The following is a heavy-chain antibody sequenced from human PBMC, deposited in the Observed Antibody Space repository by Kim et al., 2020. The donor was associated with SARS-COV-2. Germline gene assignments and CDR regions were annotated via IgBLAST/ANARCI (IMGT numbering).Heavy chain of an antibody. CDR2: INWDGRST. V-gene: IGHV3-43*01. J-gene: IGHJ4*02. Sequence: GGSLRLSCAASGFTFDDYTMHWVRQAPGKGLEWVSLINWDGRSTYYADSVKGRFTISRDNSKNSLYLQMNSLRTEDTALYYCTKDKGGTSSGWYYIDYWGQGTLVTVCS. CDR1: GFTFDDYT. D-gene: IGHD6-19*01. CDR3: TKDKGGTSSGWYYIDY.